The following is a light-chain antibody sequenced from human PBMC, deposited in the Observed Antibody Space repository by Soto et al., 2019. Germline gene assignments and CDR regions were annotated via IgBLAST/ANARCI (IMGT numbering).Light chain of an antibody. CDR1: SSDVGDYDY. J-gene: IGLJ2*01. CDR2: DVS. V-gene: IGLV2-14*01. Sequence: QSVLTQPPSVSGSPGQSITISCTGTSSDVGDYDYVSWYQQHPGKAPKLMIYDVSNRPSGISSRFSGSKSGNTASLTISGLEAEDEDYYYCSSYSITSPVFGGGTKLTVL. CDR3: SSYSITSPV.